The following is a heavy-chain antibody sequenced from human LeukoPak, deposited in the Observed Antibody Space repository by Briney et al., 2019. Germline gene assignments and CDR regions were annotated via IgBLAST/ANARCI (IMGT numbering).Heavy chain of an antibody. V-gene: IGHV3-23*01. CDR3: AKDLPNVVVVAAFDY. Sequence: GGSVRLSCAASGLTFSSYAMRWVRQAPGKGLEGVSAINGSGCSTYYADSVKGRFTISRDNSKNTLYLQMNSLRAEDTAVYYCAKDLPNVVVVAAFDYWDQGTLVTVSS. J-gene: IGHJ4*02. CDR2: INGSGCST. CDR1: GLTFSSYA. D-gene: IGHD2-15*01.